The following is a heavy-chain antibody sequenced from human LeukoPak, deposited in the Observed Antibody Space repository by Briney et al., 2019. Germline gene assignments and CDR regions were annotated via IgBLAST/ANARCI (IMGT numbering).Heavy chain of an antibody. J-gene: IGHJ6*02. CDR2: ISYDGSNK. CDR1: GFTFSSYG. D-gene: IGHD2-2*01. CDR3: AKSYGSTSSYYYYGMDV. V-gene: IGHV3-30*18. Sequence: TGGSLRLSCAASGFTFSSYGMHWVRQAPGKGLEWVAVISYDGSNKYYADSVKGRFTISRDNSKNTLYLQMNSLRAKDTAVYYCAKSYGSTSSYYYYGMDVWGQGTTVTVSS.